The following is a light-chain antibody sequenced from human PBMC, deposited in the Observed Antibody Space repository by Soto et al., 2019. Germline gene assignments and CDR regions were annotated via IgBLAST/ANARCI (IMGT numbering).Light chain of an antibody. V-gene: IGLV1-51*01. J-gene: IGLJ3*02. Sequence: QSVLTQPPSVSAAPGQKVTISCSGSTSNIGNNYISWYQQFPGTAPNLVIYDNNKRPSGIADRFSGSKSGTSATLGITGLQAGDEADYYCGTWDSSLSAGVFGGGTKLTVL. CDR1: TSNIGNNY. CDR2: DNN. CDR3: GTWDSSLSAGV.